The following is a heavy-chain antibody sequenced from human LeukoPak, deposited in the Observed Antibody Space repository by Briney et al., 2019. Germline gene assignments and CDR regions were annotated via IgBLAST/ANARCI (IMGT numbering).Heavy chain of an antibody. CDR1: GFTFSSYG. D-gene: IGHD3-22*01. CDR2: ISYDGSNK. CDR3: AKDRYYDSSGYPYYYGMDV. V-gene: IGHV3-30*18. J-gene: IGHJ6*02. Sequence: PGRSLRLSCAASGFTFSSYGMHWVRQAPGKGLEWVAVISYDGSNKYYADSVKGRFTISRDNSKNTLYPQMNSLRAEDTAVYYCAKDRYYDSSGYPYYYGMDVWGQGTTVTVSS.